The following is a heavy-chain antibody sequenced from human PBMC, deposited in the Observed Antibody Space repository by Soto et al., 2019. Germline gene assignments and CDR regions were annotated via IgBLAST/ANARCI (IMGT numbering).Heavy chain of an antibody. D-gene: IGHD3-16*02. CDR3: ARVYRTGVIGQYFDN. J-gene: IGHJ4*02. CDR2: IYYSGST. CDR1: GGSISSGGYY. V-gene: IGHV4-31*03. Sequence: SETLSLTCTVSGGSISSGGYYWSWIRQHPGKGLEWIGYIYYSGSTYYNPSLKSRVTISVDTSKNQFSLKLSSVTAADTAVYYCARVYRTGVIGQYFDNWGQGTRVTVSS.